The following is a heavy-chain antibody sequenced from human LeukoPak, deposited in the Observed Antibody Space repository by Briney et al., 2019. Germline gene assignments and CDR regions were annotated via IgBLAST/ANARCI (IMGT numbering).Heavy chain of an antibody. CDR2: INPNSGGT. CDR1: GYTFTGYY. J-gene: IGHJ6*02. D-gene: IGHD3-10*01. CDR3: ARDRDYYGMDV. V-gene: IGHV1-2*04. Sequence: GASATVSCTASGYTFTGYYMHWVRQAPGQGLEWMGWINPNSGGTNYAQKFQGWVTMTRDTSISTAYMELSRLRSDDTAVYYCARDRDYYGMDVWGQGTTVTVSS.